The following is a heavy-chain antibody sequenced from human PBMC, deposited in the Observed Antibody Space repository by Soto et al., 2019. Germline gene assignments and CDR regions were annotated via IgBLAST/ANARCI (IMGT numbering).Heavy chain of an antibody. D-gene: IGHD1-26*01. V-gene: IGHV3-11*01. CDR3: ARLVLGNYYYMDV. J-gene: IGHJ6*03. CDR2: ISSSGNTI. CDR1: GFIFNDDY. Sequence: PGGSLRHSCAASGFIFNDDYMSWIRQAPGKGLEWVSYISSSGNTIYYADSVKGRFTISRDNAKNSLYLQMNSLRAEDTAVYYCARLVLGNYYYMDVWGKGTTVTVSS.